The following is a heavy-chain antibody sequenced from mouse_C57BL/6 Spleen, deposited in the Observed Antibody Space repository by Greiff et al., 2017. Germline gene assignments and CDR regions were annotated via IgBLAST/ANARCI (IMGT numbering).Heavy chain of an antibody. J-gene: IGHJ2*01. CDR2: IRNKANNHAT. V-gene: IGHV6-6*01. Sequence: EVLRVESGGGLVQPGGSMKLSCAASGFTFSDAWMDWVRQSPEKGLEWVAEIRNKANNHATYYAESVKGRFTISRDDSKSSVYLQMNSLRAEDTSIYYCTRSTMSYYFDYGGQGTTLTVSS. CDR3: TRSTMSYYFDY. D-gene: IGHD2-1*01. CDR1: GFTFSDAW.